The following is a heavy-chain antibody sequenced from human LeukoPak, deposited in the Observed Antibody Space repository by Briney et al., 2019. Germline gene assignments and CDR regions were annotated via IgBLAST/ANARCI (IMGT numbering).Heavy chain of an antibody. V-gene: IGHV6-1*01. D-gene: IGHD6-19*01. CDR1: GDGVSSITAA. CDR3: TRQYSSGWSYYYGLDV. CDR2: TYYRSKWYN. J-gene: IGHJ6*02. Sequence: SQTLSLTCAISGDGVSSITAAWNWLRQSPSRGLEWRGGTYYRSKWYNDYAVSVRGRITINPDTSKNHFSLQLNSVTPEDTAVFYCTRQYSSGWSYYYGLDVWGQGTTVTVSS.